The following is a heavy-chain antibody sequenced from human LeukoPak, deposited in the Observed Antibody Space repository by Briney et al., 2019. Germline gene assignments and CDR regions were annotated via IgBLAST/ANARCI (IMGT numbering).Heavy chain of an antibody. CDR3: ARHESSIFGVVTPDAFDI. CDR1: GGSISSSSYY. J-gene: IGHJ3*02. V-gene: IGHV4-39*01. D-gene: IGHD3-3*01. Sequence: SETLSLTCSVSGGSISSSSYYCGWIRQPPGTGLEWIGSIYYSGSTYYNPSLKSRVTISVDTSKNQFSLKLSSVTAADTAVYYCARHESSIFGVVTPDAFDIWGQGTMVTVSS. CDR2: IYYSGST.